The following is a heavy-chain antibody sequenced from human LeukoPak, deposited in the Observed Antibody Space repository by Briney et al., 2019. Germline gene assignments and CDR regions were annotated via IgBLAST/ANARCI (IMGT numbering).Heavy chain of an antibody. Sequence: SETLSLTCTVSGGSISSYYWSWIRHSPGKGLEWIGYIYYSGSTNYNPSLKSRVTISVDTSKNQFSLNLSSVTAADTAMYYCARGRGGSGSPFDYWGQGTLVTVSS. D-gene: IGHD3-10*01. J-gene: IGHJ4*02. CDR2: IYYSGST. V-gene: IGHV4-59*01. CDR1: GGSISSYY. CDR3: ARGRGGSGSPFDY.